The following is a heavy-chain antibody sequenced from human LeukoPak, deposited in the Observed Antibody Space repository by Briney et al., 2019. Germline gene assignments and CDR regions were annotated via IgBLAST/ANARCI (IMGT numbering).Heavy chain of an antibody. V-gene: IGHV4-39*01. CDR3: ARQGGAVTTRWFDP. CDR1: GGSISNASSY. CDR2: IYYSGYA. D-gene: IGHD4-17*01. Sequence: SETLSLICTVSGGSISNASSYWGWIRQPPGKGLEWIGSIYYSGYAFYKPSLKSRVTISVDTSKNQFSLKLSSVTAGDTAVYYCARQGGAVTTRWFDPWGQGTLVTVSS. J-gene: IGHJ5*02.